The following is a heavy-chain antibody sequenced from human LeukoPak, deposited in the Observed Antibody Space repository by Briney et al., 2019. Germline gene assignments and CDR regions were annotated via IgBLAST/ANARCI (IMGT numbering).Heavy chain of an antibody. CDR2: ISYDGSNK. CDR3: ARGITIFGVVTNWFDP. J-gene: IGHJ5*02. CDR1: GFTFSSYA. D-gene: IGHD3-3*01. Sequence: LSGGSLRLSCAASGFTFSSYAMHWVRQAPGKGLEWVAVISYDGSNKYYADSVKGRFTISRDNSKNTLYLQMNSLRAEDTAVYYCARGITIFGVVTNWFDPWGQGTLVTVSS. V-gene: IGHV3-30*04.